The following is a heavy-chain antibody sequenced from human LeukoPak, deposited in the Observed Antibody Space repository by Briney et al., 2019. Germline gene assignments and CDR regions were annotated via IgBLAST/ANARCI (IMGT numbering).Heavy chain of an antibody. CDR3: ARDRNLVLDY. CDR2: IYYSSGST. J-gene: IGHJ4*02. V-gene: IGHV4-59*01. CDR1: GDSISSFY. Sequence: SETLSLTCTVSGDSISSFYWSWIRQPPGKGLEWIGYIYYSSGSTIYNPSLKSRVTISVDTSKNQFSLKLSSVTAADTAVYYCARDRNLVLDYWGQGTLVTVSS.